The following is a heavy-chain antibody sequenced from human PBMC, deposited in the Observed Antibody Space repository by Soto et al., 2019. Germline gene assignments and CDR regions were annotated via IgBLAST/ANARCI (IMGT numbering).Heavy chain of an antibody. CDR1: GFTFGDYA. CDR3: TRIYYYDSSGFYAY. D-gene: IGHD3-22*01. J-gene: IGHJ4*02. Sequence: AGGSLRLSCTASGFTFGDYAMSCFRQAPGKGLEWVGFIGTNAFGGTTEYAASVKGRFTISRDDSKSIAYLQMNSLKTEDTAVYYCTRIYYYDSSGFYAYWGQGTLVTVSS. CDR2: IGTNAFGGTT. V-gene: IGHV3-49*03.